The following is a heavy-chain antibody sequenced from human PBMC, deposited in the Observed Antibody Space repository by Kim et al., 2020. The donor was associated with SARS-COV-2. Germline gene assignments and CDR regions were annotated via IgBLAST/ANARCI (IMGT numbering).Heavy chain of an antibody. D-gene: IGHD3-10*01. Sequence: GGSLRLSCAASGFTFSSYGMHWVRQAPGKGLEWVAVISYDGSNKYYADSVKGRFTISRDNSKNTLYLQMNSLRAEDTAVYYCAKMAFGELLEFDYWGQGTRVSVSS. V-gene: IGHV3-30*18. J-gene: IGHJ4*02. CDR2: ISYDGSNK. CDR3: AKMAFGELLEFDY. CDR1: GFTFSSYG.